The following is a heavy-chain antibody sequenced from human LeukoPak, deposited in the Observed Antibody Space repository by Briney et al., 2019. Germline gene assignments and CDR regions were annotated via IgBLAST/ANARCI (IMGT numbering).Heavy chain of an antibody. V-gene: IGHV4-4*07. CDR2: IYTSGST. CDR3: ASHTIFETSAFGP. CDR1: GGSISNY. J-gene: IGHJ5*02. Sequence: PSETLSLTCTVSGGSISNYWSWIRHPAGKGLEWIGRIYTSGSTNYNPSLKSRVTMSVDTSKNQFSLKLSSVTAADTAVYYCASHTIFETSAFGPWGQGTLVTVSS. D-gene: IGHD3-3*01.